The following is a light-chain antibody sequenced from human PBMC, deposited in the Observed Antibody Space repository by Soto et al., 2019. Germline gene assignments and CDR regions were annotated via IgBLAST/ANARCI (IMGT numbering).Light chain of an antibody. J-gene: IGLJ1*01. CDR3: AAWDVSLNGDYG. V-gene: IGLV1-44*01. CDR2: NNT. CDR1: SSNIGSSS. Sequence: QSVLTQPPSASGTPGQRVTISCSGSSSNIGSSSVNWYQQLPGAAPKLLIYNNTQWPSGVPDRFSGSKSGTSASLAISGLQSEDEADYYCAAWDVSLNGDYGFGTGTKVTVL.